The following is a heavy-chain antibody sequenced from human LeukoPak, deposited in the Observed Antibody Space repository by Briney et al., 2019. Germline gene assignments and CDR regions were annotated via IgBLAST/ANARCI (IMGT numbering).Heavy chain of an antibody. CDR3: TRHPYNYYGSGSQQFDY. J-gene: IGHJ4*02. D-gene: IGHD3-10*01. V-gene: IGHV1-69*04. Sequence: ASVKVSCKASGGTFSSYAISWVRQAPGQGLEWMGRIIPILGIANYAQKFQGRVTMTRDTSTSTVYMELSSLRSEDTAVYYCTRHPYNYYGSGSQQFDYWGQGTLVTVSS. CDR1: GGTFSSYA. CDR2: IIPILGIA.